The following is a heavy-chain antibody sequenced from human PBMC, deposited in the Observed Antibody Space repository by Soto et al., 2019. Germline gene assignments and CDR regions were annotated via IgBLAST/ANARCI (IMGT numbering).Heavy chain of an antibody. Sequence: XETLSVPSPVSCGSSSSRHWWSWVRQPPGNGLEWIVEIYHSGSTNYNPSLKSRVTISVDKSKNQFSLKLSSVTAADTAVYYCARAGNYDFCSGYLSGMDVWAQGTTVTVPS. CDR3: ARAGNYDFCSGYLSGMDV. V-gene: IGHV4-4*02. CDR1: CGSSSSRHW. D-gene: IGHD3-3*01. J-gene: IGHJ6*02. CDR2: IYHSGST.